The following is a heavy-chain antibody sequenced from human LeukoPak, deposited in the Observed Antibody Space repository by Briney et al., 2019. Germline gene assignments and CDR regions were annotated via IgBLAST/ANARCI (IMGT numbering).Heavy chain of an antibody. CDR2: ISSSGGST. J-gene: IGHJ4*02. Sequence: GGSLRLSCAASGFTFSSYVMSWVRQAPGKGLEWVSAISSSGGSTYYADSVKGRFTISRDNSKNTLYLQMNSLRAEDTAVYYCAKRDSLYYLDYWGQGTLVTVSS. V-gene: IGHV3-23*01. CDR3: AKRDSLYYLDY. CDR1: GFTFSSYV.